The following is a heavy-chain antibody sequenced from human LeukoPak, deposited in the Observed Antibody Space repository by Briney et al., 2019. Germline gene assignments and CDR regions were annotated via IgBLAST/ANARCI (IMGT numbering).Heavy chain of an antibody. J-gene: IGHJ6*02. D-gene: IGHD5-12*01. CDR1: GYTFTSYD. CDR2: MNPNSGNT. V-gene: IGHV1-8*01. Sequence: ASVKVSCKASGYTFTSYDINLVRQATGQGLEWMGWMNPNSGNTGYAQKFQGRVTMTRNTSISTAYMELSSLRSEDTAVYYCARARSGYSGYEATPDYGMDVWGQGTTVTVSS. CDR3: ARARSGYSGYEATPDYGMDV.